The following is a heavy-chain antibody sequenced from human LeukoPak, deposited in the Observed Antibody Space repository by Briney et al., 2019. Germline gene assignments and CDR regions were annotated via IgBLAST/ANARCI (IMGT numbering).Heavy chain of an antibody. CDR1: GGSFSGYY. Sequence: KPSETLSLTCAVYGGSFSGYYWSWIRQPPGKGLEWIGEINHSGSTNHNPSLKSRVTISVDTSKNQFSLKLSSVTAADTAVYYCARSPPQTTYYYDSSGYYYDYWGQGTLVTVSS. CDR3: ARSPPQTTYYYDSSGYYYDY. J-gene: IGHJ4*02. D-gene: IGHD3-22*01. V-gene: IGHV4-34*01. CDR2: INHSGST.